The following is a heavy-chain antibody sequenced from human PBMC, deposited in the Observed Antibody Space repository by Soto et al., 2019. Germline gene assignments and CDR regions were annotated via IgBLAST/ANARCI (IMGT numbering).Heavy chain of an antibody. CDR1: GFTFSSYA. Sequence: QVQLVESGGGVVQPGRSLRLSCAASGFTFSSYAMHWVRQAPGKGLEWVAVISYDGSNKYYADSVKGRFTISRDNSKNPLYRQMNSLRAEDTAVYYCARETTIDYWGQGTLVTVSS. CDR2: ISYDGSNK. V-gene: IGHV3-30-3*01. J-gene: IGHJ4*02. CDR3: ARETTIDY. D-gene: IGHD1-1*01.